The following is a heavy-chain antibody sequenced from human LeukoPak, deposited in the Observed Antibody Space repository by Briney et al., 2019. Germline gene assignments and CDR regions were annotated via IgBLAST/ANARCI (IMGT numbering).Heavy chain of an antibody. V-gene: IGHV3-48*04. D-gene: IGHD5-12*01. Sequence: GGSLRLSCAASRFTFSSYNMNWVRQAPGKGLEWVSYISTRSRTTYYADSVKARSTFSRDNAKNSLYLQRNSLRAQDTDVFYCERDGWYSGYDFHYWGQGPLVTVSS. CDR3: ERDGWYSGYDFHY. CDR2: ISTRSRTT. J-gene: IGHJ4*02. CDR1: RFTFSSYN.